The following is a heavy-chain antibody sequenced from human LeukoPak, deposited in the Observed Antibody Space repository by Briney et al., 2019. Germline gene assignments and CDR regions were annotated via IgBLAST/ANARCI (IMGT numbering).Heavy chain of an antibody. CDR3: SRGGRGGCSGGSCYVDN. Sequence: ETLSLTCTVSGGSISSRSYYWGWIRQPPGKGLEWISSISSTSSYIYYADSVRVRFSISRDNAKNSVYLQMNSLRAEDTAVYYCSRGGRGGCSGGSCYVDNWGQGTLVTVSS. J-gene: IGHJ4*02. CDR1: GGSISSRS. CDR2: ISSTSSYI. D-gene: IGHD2-15*01. V-gene: IGHV3-21*01.